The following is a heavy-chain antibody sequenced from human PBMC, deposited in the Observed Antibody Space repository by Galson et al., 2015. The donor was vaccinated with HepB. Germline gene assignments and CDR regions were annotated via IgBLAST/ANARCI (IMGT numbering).Heavy chain of an antibody. J-gene: IGHJ6*03. V-gene: IGHV1-24*01. CDR1: GYPLTQLS. CDR2: FDPDDGDR. D-gene: IGHD3-16*01. Sequence: SVKVSCKVSGYPLTQLSMHWVRQAPGRGLEWVGCFDPDDGDRVYAQRFQGRVTMTEDTSTDTAYMELGSLRSEDTAVYYCAVGGSSHNPYYYYYLDVWGKGTTVTVSS. CDR3: AVGGSSHNPYYYYYLDV.